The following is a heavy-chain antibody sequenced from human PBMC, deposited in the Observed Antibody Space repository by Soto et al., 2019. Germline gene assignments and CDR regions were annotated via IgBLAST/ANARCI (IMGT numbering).Heavy chain of an antibody. V-gene: IGHV3-74*01. CDR3: ASGGSAWRAHFAY. Sequence: EVQLVESGGGLVQPGGSLRLSCAASGFTFSSYWMHWVRQAPGKGLVWVSSIKSDGSSTNYADSVRGRFTLYRDNPKNTLHLHMDRPGDDDTAVYYCASGGSAWRAHFAYGSQGTLVTVSS. CDR1: GFTFSSYW. J-gene: IGHJ4*02. CDR2: IKSDGSST. D-gene: IGHD3-3*01.